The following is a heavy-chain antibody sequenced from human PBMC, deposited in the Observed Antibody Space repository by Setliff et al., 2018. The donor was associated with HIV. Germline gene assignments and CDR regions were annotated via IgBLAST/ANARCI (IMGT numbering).Heavy chain of an antibody. V-gene: IGHV6-1*01. D-gene: IGHD4-17*01. Sequence: SQTLSLTCAISGDSVSSDTAAWNWIRQSPSRGLEWLGRTFYRSKWYSDYAPSVKSRIGINPDTSKNQFSLQLNSVTPDDTAVYFCARASKYGVRYYFDYWGLGTLGTVSS. J-gene: IGHJ4*02. CDR1: GDSVSSDTAA. CDR2: TFYRSKWYS. CDR3: ARASKYGVRYYFDY.